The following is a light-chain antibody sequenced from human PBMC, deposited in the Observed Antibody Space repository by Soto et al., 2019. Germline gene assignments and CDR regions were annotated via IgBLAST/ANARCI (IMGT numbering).Light chain of an antibody. Sequence: EVVLTQSPGTLSLSPGERASLSCRASQSVSSSYLAGYQQKPGQAPRLLIYGASSRATGIPDRFSGSGSGTDFTLTISRLEPEDCAVYYCQQYGSSPETFGQGTKVEIK. V-gene: IGKV3-20*01. CDR1: QSVSSSY. CDR3: QQYGSSPET. CDR2: GAS. J-gene: IGKJ1*01.